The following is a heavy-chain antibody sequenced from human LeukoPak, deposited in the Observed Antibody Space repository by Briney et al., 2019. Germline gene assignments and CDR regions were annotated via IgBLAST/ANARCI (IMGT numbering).Heavy chain of an antibody. J-gene: IGHJ4*02. CDR2: ISGSGGST. CDR1: GFSFSIYA. Sequence: PGGSLRLSCAASGFSFSIYAMSWVRQAPGKGLEWVSTISGSGGSTYYADSVKGRFTISRDNSKNTLYLQMNSLRAEDTAVYYCKTYDSSGYYYVDYWGQGTLVTVSS. V-gene: IGHV3-23*01. D-gene: IGHD3-22*01. CDR3: KTYDSSGYYYVDY.